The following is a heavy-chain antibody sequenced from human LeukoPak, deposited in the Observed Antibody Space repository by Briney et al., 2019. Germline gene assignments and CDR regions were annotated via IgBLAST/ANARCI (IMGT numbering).Heavy chain of an antibody. V-gene: IGHV3-30*04. D-gene: IGHD5-12*01. CDR3: AKGGGYEAQYYYYLDV. CDR2: ISYDGGHK. CDR1: RFTFSSYA. Sequence: GGSLRLSCAASRFTFSSYAMHWVRQAPGKGLEWVAVISYDGGHKYYADSVKGRFTISRDNSKNTLYLQMKSLRAEDTAVYYCAKGGGYEAQYYYYLDVWGKGTTVTISS. J-gene: IGHJ6*03.